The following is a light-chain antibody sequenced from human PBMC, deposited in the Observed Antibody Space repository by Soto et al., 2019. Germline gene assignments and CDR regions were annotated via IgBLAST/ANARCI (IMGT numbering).Light chain of an antibody. Sequence: QSVRTQPASVSGSPGQSITSSCTGTSSDVGSYNLVSWYQQHPGKAPKLMIYEGSKRPSGVSNRFSGSKSGNTASLTISGLQAEDEADYYCCSYAGSSTFVVFGGETKLTVL. V-gene: IGLV2-23*03. CDR3: CSYAGSSTFVV. CDR2: EGS. J-gene: IGLJ2*01. CDR1: SSDVGSYNL.